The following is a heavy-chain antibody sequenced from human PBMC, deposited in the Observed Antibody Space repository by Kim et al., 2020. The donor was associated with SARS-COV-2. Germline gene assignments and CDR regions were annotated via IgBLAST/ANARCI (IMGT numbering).Heavy chain of an antibody. Sequence: SETLSLTCAVYGGSFSGYYWSWIRQPPGKGLEWIGEINHSGSTNYNPSLKSRVTISVDTSKNQFSLKLSSVTAADTAVYYCARASSLYYDFWSGYHDYWGQGTLVTVSS. V-gene: IGHV4-34*01. CDR1: GGSFSGYY. CDR3: ARASSLYYDFWSGYHDY. D-gene: IGHD3-3*01. J-gene: IGHJ4*02. CDR2: INHSGST.